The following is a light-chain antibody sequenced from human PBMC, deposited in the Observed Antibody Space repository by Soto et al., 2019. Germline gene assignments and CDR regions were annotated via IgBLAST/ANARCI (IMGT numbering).Light chain of an antibody. CDR1: PTIGTY. Sequence: TQSPSSLASSLGNRVTITCLASPTIGTYVNWYRQKSGAAPELLIYDASTLQSGVPSRFRGGASGTDFTLTISSLQLDDVATYYCQQSYNTPLTFGQGTKVDIK. CDR3: QQSYNTPLT. J-gene: IGKJ1*01. CDR2: DAS. V-gene: IGKV1-39*01.